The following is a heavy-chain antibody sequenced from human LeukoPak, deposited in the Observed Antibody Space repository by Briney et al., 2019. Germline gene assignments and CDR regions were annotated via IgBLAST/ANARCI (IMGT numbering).Heavy chain of an antibody. CDR1: GGSFSGYY. D-gene: IGHD3-22*01. CDR3: ARDQYYYDSSGWGY. V-gene: IGHV4-34*01. Sequence: PSETLSLTCAVYGGSFSGYYWSWIRQPPGKGLEWIGEINHSGGTNYNPSLKSRVTISVDTSKNQFSLKLSSVTAADTAVYYCARDQYYYDSSGWGYWGQGTLVTVSS. CDR2: INHSGGT. J-gene: IGHJ4*02.